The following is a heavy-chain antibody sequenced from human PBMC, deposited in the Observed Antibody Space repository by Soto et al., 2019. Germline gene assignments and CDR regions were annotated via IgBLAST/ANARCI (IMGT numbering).Heavy chain of an antibody. Sequence: QVTLKESGPVLVKPTETLTLTCTVSGFSLSNARMGVSWIRQPPGKALEWLAHIFSNDEKSYSTSLKSRLTNYKDTSKSQVVLTMTTMDPVDTATYYCSRTYYYGSGPDYDYWGQGTLVTVSS. CDR3: SRTYYYGSGPDYDY. CDR1: GFSLSNARMG. CDR2: IFSNDEK. V-gene: IGHV2-26*01. J-gene: IGHJ4*02. D-gene: IGHD3-10*01.